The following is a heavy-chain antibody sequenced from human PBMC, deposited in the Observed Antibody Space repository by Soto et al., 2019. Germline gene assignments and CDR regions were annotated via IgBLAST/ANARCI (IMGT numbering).Heavy chain of an antibody. D-gene: IGHD6-19*01. V-gene: IGHV1-46*01. CDR2: INPGGGSA. Sequence: QVDLVQSGAEVKKPGASGTISCKASGSAITRYYIHWVRQAPGRGLEWMGIINPGGGSASYAQKCQYRVTIDKDTYTGTVYMDLRSLRTEDTAVYYCARDTSGWSLNGLDVWGQGTTVNVSS. J-gene: IGHJ6*02. CDR1: GSAITRYY. CDR3: ARDTSGWSLNGLDV.